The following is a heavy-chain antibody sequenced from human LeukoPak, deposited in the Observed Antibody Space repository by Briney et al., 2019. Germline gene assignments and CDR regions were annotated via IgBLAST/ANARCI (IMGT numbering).Heavy chain of an antibody. J-gene: IGHJ5*02. D-gene: IGHD6-13*01. CDR3: ARDYSSSWSNWFDP. CDR2: ISSNGIST. CDR1: VFTFSSYP. V-gene: IGHV3-64*01. Sequence: PGGPLTLSCIASVFTFSSYPMHWVRQSPGKGLEYFSAISSNGISTYYANSVKGRFTISRDNSKNTLYLQMGSLRAEDMAVYYCARDYSSSWSNWFDPWGQGTLVTVSS.